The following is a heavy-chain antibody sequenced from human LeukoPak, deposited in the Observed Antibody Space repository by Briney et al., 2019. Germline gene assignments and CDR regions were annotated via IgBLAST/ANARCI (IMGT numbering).Heavy chain of an antibody. J-gene: IGHJ6*03. CDR2: IRYDGSNK. Sequence: GGSLRLSCGASGFTFSSYGMHWVRQAPGKGLEWVAFIRYDGSNKYYADSVKGRFTISRDNSKNTLSVQMNSLRAEDTAVYYCARDAPRFLEWSFHYYYLDVWGKGTTVTVSS. V-gene: IGHV3-30*02. CDR3: ARDAPRFLEWSFHYYYLDV. D-gene: IGHD3-3*01. CDR1: GFTFSSYG.